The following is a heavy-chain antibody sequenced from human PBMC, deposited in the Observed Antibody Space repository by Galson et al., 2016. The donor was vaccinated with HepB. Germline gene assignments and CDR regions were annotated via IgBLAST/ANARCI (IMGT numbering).Heavy chain of an antibody. Sequence: SLRLSCAASGLTFSRCDMHWVRQATGKGLEWVLAIGTAGDTYYPGSVRGRFTISRENSKNSLYLQMNSLTAGDTAVYYCARGKFDCSGGTCHYYGMDVWGKGTTVTFSS. CDR2: IGTAGDT. CDR3: ARGKFDCSGGTCHYYGMDV. CDR1: GLTFSRCD. V-gene: IGHV3-13*01. J-gene: IGHJ6*04. D-gene: IGHD2-15*01.